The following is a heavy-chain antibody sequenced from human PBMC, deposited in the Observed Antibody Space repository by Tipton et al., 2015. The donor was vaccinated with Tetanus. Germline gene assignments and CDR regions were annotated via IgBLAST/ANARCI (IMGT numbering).Heavy chain of an antibody. CDR2: ISSSSSYI. CDR3: ARDIVVVVANNDAFDI. Sequence: SLRLSCAASGFTFSSYSMNWVRQAPGKGLEWVSSISSSSSYIYYADSVKGRFTISRDNAKNSLYPQMNSLRAEDTAVYYCARDIVVVVANNDAFDIWGQGTMVTVSS. V-gene: IGHV3-21*01. CDR1: GFTFSSYS. D-gene: IGHD2-15*01. J-gene: IGHJ3*02.